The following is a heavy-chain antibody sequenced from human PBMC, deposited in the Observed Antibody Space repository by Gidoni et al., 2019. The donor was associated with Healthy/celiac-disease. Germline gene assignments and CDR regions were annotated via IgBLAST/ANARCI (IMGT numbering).Heavy chain of an antibody. CDR3: ARDLGLFSSSSRRYWFDP. J-gene: IGHJ5*02. Sequence: QVQLQESGPGLVKPSETLSLTCTVSGGSISSYYWSWIRQPAGKGLEWIGRIDTSGSTNYNPSLKSRVTMSVDTSKNQFSLKLSSVTAADTAVYYCARDLGLFSSSSRRYWFDPWGQGTLVTVSS. CDR2: IDTSGST. CDR1: GGSISSYY. D-gene: IGHD6-13*01. V-gene: IGHV4-4*07.